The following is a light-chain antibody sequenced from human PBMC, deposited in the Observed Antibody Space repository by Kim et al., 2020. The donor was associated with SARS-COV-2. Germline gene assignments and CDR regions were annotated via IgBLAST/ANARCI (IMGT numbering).Light chain of an antibody. Sequence: GQSITISCTGTSTDVGGYDYVAWYQQHPGKAPNLMIYDVSSRPTGLSTRFSGSKSGNTASLTISGLQPEDEADYYCSSFTDSSTWVFGGGTQLTVL. CDR3: SSFTDSSTWV. CDR1: STDVGGYDY. CDR2: DVS. V-gene: IGLV2-14*03. J-gene: IGLJ3*02.